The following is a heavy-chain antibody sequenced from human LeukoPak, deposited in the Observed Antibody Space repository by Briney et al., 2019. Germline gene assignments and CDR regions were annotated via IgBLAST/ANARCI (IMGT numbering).Heavy chain of an antibody. CDR2: ISSSGILI. Sequence: GGSLRLSCAASGFTFSNYDMNWVRQAPGKGLEWVSFISSSGILIYYADSVKGRFTISRDNGKNSLFLQMDSLRVEDTAVYYCAKVSGSGWHFDHWGQGTLVTVSS. CDR3: AKVSGSGWHFDH. CDR1: GFTFSNYD. V-gene: IGHV3-48*03. D-gene: IGHD6-19*01. J-gene: IGHJ4*02.